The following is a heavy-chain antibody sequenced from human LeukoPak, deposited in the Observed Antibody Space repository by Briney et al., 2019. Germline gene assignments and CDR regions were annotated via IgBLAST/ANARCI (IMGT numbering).Heavy chain of an antibody. CDR1: GGSISSSSYY. CDR2: IYYSGST. Sequence: SETLSLTCTVSGGSISSSSYYWGWIRQPPGKGLEWIGSIYYSGSTYYNPSLKSRVTISVDTSKNQFSLKLSSVTAADTAVYYCARQMERLAYYYDSSGYHYGVNWGQGTLVTVSS. D-gene: IGHD3-22*01. V-gene: IGHV4-39*01. J-gene: IGHJ4*02. CDR3: ARQMERLAYYYDSSGYHYGVN.